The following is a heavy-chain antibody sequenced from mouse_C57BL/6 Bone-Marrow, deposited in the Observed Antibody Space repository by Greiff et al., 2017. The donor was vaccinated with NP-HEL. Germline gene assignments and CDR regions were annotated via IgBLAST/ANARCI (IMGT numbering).Heavy chain of an antibody. CDR3: TTFITTVVTGYFDV. CDR2: IDPENGDT. CDR1: GFNIKDDY. Sequence: VQLQQSGAELVRPGASVKLSCTASGFNIKDDYMHWVKQMPEQGLEWIGWIDPENGDTEYASKFQGKATITADTSSNTAYLQLSSLTSEDTAVYYCTTFITTVVTGYFDVWGTGTTVTVSS. D-gene: IGHD1-1*01. V-gene: IGHV14-4*01. J-gene: IGHJ1*03.